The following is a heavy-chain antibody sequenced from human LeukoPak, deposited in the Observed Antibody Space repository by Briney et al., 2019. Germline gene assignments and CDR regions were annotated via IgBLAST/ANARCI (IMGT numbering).Heavy chain of an antibody. V-gene: IGHV4-38-2*02. CDR1: GYSISSGYY. Sequence: SETLSLTCAVSGYSISSGYYWGWIRQPPGKGVEWIGSIYHSGSTYYNPSLKSRVTISVDTSKNQFSLKLSSVTAADTAVYYCARDRHYDFWSDSADYFDYWGQGTLVTVSS. D-gene: IGHD3-3*01. J-gene: IGHJ4*02. CDR3: ARDRHYDFWSDSADYFDY. CDR2: IYHSGST.